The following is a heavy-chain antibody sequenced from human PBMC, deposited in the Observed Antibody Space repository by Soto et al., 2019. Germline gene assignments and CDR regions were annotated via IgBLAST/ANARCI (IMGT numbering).Heavy chain of an antibody. CDR2: ISSSSSYI. V-gene: IGHV3-21*01. CDR1: GFTFSSYS. J-gene: IGHJ3*02. CDR3: ARDLKSVYNWNDGYDAFDI. D-gene: IGHD1-1*01. Sequence: PGGSLRISCAASGFTFSSYSMNWVRQAPGKGLKRVSSISSSSSYIYYADTVKGRFTISRDNAKNSLYLQMNSLRAEDTAVYYCARDLKSVYNWNDGYDAFDIWGQGTMVTVS.